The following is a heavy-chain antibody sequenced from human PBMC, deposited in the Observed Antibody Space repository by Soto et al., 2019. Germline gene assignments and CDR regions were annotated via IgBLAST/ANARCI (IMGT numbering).Heavy chain of an antibody. V-gene: IGHV3-30*18. J-gene: IGHJ6*02. CDR1: GFTFSSYG. Sequence: SLRLSCAASGFTFSSYGMHWVRQAPGKGLEWVAVISYDGSNKYYADSVKGRFTISRDNSKNTLYLQMNSLRAEDTAVYYCAKGRITMVRALGMDVWGQGTTVTVSS. CDR3: AKGRITMVRALGMDV. CDR2: ISYDGSNK. D-gene: IGHD3-10*01.